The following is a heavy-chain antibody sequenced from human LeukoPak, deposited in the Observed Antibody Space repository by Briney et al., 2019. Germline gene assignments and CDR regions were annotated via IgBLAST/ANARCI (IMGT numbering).Heavy chain of an antibody. CDR3: ARDANYYGSGSYQDY. CDR1: GYTFTSHY. V-gene: IGHV1-46*01. J-gene: IGHJ4*02. CDR2: INPSGGST. D-gene: IGHD3-10*01. Sequence: ASVKVSCKASGYTFTSHYMHWVRQAPGQGLEWMGIINPSGGSTSYAQKFQGRVTMTRDMSTSTVYMELSSLRSEDTAVYYCARDANYYGSGSYQDYWGQGTLVTVSS.